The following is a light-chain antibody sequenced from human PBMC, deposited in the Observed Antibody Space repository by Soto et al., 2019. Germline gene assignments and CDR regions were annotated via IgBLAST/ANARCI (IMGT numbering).Light chain of an antibody. CDR2: GAS. CDR1: QSVASNY. J-gene: IGKJ5*01. CDR3: QQYGTSPIT. Sequence: EIVLTQSPGTLSLSPGERATLSCRASQSVASNYLAWYQQKPAQAPRLLIYGASNRATGIPDRFSGSGSGTDFTLIISRLDPEDFGVYYCQQYGTSPITLGQGTRLEMK. V-gene: IGKV3-20*01.